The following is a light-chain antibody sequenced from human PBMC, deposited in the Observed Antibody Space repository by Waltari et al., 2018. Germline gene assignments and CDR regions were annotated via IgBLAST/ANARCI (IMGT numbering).Light chain of an antibody. J-gene: IGKJ4*01. V-gene: IGKV4-1*01. CDR3: HQYYITPLT. CDR2: WAS. Sequence: DIVMTQSPDSLAVSLGERATVNCNSSQSVFYSANNKDYLAWYQQKPGQPPKLLIYWASTRVSGVPARFRGSGSGTDFTLTISSRQAEDVAVYYCHQYYITPLTFGGGTKVEIK. CDR1: QSVFYSANNKDY.